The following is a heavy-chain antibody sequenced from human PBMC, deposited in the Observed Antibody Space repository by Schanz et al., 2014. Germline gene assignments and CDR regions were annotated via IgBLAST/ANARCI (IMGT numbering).Heavy chain of an antibody. D-gene: IGHD3-3*01. Sequence: VQLVESGGGVVQPGRSLRLSCAASGFTFRSYGMHWVRQAPGKGLEWVANIKQDGSEKYYVDSVKGRFTISRDNGETSVYLQINSLRVEDTAVYYCARFLARYQYYGVDVWGQGTTVIVSS. V-gene: IGHV3-7*05. J-gene: IGHJ6*02. CDR1: GFTFRSYG. CDR2: IKQDGSEK. CDR3: ARFLARYQYYGVDV.